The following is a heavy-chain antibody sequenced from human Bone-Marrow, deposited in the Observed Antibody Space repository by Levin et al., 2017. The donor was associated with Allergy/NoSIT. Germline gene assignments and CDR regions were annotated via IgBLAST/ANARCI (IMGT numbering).Heavy chain of an antibody. D-gene: IGHD6-19*01. CDR1: GFTFSSYA. CDR3: ARHPDPYSSGWYFYVY. CDR2: ISGSGGST. V-gene: IGHV3-23*01. J-gene: IGHJ4*02. Sequence: PGGSLRLSCAASGFTFSSYAMSWVRQAPGKGLEWVSAISGSGGSTYYADSVKGRFTISRDNSKNTLYLQMNSLRAEDTAVYYCARHPDPYSSGWYFYVYWGQGTLVTVSS.